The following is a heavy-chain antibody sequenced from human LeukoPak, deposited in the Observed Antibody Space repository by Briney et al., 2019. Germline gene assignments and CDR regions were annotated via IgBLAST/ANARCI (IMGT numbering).Heavy chain of an antibody. CDR1: GGSISSGGYY. D-gene: IGHD4-17*01. J-gene: IGHJ4*02. Sequence: SETLSLTCTVSGGSISSGGYYWSWIRQHPGKGLEWIGYIYYSGSTYYNPSLKSRVTISVDTSKNQFSLKLSSVTAADTAVYYCARGSDGDAKGIDYWGQGTLVTVSS. V-gene: IGHV4-30-4*08. CDR3: ARGSDGDAKGIDY. CDR2: IYYSGST.